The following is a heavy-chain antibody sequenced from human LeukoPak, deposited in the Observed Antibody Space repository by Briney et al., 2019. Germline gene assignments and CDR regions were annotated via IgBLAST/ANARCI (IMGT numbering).Heavy chain of an antibody. V-gene: IGHV3-48*03. CDR3: ARDYGGSSPFDY. CDR1: GFTFRSYE. D-gene: IGHD4-23*01. CDR2: ISSSGSTI. Sequence: GGSLSLSCAASGFTFRSYEMHWVRQAPGKELEWVSYISSSGSTIYYADSVKGGFTISRDNAKNSLDLQMNSLRAEDTAVYYCARDYGGSSPFDYWGQGTLVTVSS. J-gene: IGHJ4*02.